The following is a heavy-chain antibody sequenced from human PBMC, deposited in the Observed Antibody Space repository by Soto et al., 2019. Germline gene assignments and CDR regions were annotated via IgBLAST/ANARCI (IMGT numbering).Heavy chain of an antibody. CDR2: MSGSSSTT. D-gene: IGHD1-7*01. CDR1: GPTFSNYA. Sequence: GGSLRLSCATSGPTFSNYAMSWVRQAPGGGLEWVSSMSGSSSTTYYADSVRGRLTISRDRSKNTLYLQMSSLRAEDTALYYCAKNQERELPRVIDFWGQGTLVTVSS. J-gene: IGHJ4*02. V-gene: IGHV3-23*01. CDR3: AKNQERELPRVIDF.